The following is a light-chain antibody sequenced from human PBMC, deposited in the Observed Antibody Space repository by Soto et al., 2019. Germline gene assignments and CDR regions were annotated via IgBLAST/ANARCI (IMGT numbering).Light chain of an antibody. CDR3: QQYKSYPLT. V-gene: IGKV1-5*03. Sequence: DIQMSQCPITLSESVGYRVTITCGASQSISSWLAWYQQKPGKAPNLLIYKASTLESGVPSSFSGSGSGTEFTLTISSVQPDDFATYYCQQYKSYPLTFGGGTKVDIK. J-gene: IGKJ4*01. CDR2: KAS. CDR1: QSISSW.